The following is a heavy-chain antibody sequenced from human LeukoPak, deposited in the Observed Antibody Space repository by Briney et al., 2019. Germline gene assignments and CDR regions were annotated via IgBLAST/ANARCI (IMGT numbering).Heavy chain of an antibody. V-gene: IGHV3-30*02. CDR1: GFTFSSYG. CDR2: IRYDGSNK. Sequence: GGSLRLSCAASGFTFSSYGMHWVRQAPGKGLEWVAFIRYDGSNKYYADSVKGRFTISRDNSKNTLYLQMDSLRAEDTAVYYCAKGVGKRSAFDYWGQGTLVTVSS. CDR3: AKGVGKRSAFDY. D-gene: IGHD4-23*01. J-gene: IGHJ4*02.